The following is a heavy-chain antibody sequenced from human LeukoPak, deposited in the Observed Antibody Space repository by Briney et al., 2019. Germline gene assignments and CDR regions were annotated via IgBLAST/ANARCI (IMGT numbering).Heavy chain of an antibody. CDR1: GGSISSYY. D-gene: IGHD2-2*02. V-gene: IGHV4-59*01. Sequence: PSETLSLTCTVSGGSISSYYWSWIRQPPGKGLEWIGYIYYSGSTNYNPSLKSRVTISVDTSKNQFPLKLSSVTAADTAVYYCARVVPEGYSDYWGQGTLVTVSS. CDR3: ARVVPEGYSDY. J-gene: IGHJ4*02. CDR2: IYYSGST.